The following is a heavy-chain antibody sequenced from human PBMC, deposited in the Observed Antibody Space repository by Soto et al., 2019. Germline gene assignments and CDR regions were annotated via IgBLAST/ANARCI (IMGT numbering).Heavy chain of an antibody. D-gene: IGHD7-27*01. Sequence: GESLKSSCKGSGYSFSNYWIAWVRQKPGKGLEWMGIFYSDDSDIRYSPSFQGQVTISVDKAINTAYLQLSSLKASDTGIYYCGRGGPPLGYPTDVWGQGTTVRVYS. CDR3: GRGGPPLGYPTDV. V-gene: IGHV5-51*01. CDR1: GYSFSNYW. J-gene: IGHJ6*02. CDR2: FYSDDSDI.